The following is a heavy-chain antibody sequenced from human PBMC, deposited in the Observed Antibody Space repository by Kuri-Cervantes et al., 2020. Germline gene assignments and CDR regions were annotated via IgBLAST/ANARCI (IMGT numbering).Heavy chain of an antibody. J-gene: IGHJ5*02. Sequence: GESLKISCKDSGYNFTTYWIGWVRQMPGKGLEWMGIIYPGDSDTRYSPSFQGQVTISADKSISTAYLQWSSLKASDTAMYYCARLCRRSSRGWFDPWDQGTLVTVSS. D-gene: IGHD6-19*01. CDR2: IYPGDSDT. V-gene: IGHV5-51*01. CDR1: GYNFTTYW. CDR3: ARLCRRSSRGWFDP.